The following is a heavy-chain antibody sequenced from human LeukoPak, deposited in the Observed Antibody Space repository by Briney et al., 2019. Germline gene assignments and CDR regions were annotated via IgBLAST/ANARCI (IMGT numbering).Heavy chain of an antibody. J-gene: IGHJ4*02. D-gene: IGHD3-22*01. V-gene: IGHV4-38-2*02. CDR2: IYHSGTT. CDR1: GYSISSGYH. CDR3: ARLGYYDSSGYYFDN. Sequence: SETLSLTCTVSGYSISSGYHWGWIRQPPGKGLEWIGNIYHSGTTYYTPSLKSRVTISVNTSKNQFSLKLSSVTAADTAVYFCARLGYYDSSGYYFDNWGQGTLVTVSS.